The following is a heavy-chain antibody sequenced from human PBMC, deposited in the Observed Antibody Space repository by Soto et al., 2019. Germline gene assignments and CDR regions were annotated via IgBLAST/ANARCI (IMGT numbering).Heavy chain of an antibody. CDR3: ARGVGSSPPQY. V-gene: IGHV4-59*02. D-gene: IGHD1-26*01. CDR2: IYASGSP. Sequence: QVQLQESGPGQVKPSETLSLTCTLSGGSVSVYYWSWIRQSTGQGLEWIGYIYASGSPYYNPSLRSRVTISADTSKNQISLKLTSPTAADTAVYYCARGVGSSPPQYWGRGTLVTVSS. CDR1: GGSVSVYY. J-gene: IGHJ4*02.